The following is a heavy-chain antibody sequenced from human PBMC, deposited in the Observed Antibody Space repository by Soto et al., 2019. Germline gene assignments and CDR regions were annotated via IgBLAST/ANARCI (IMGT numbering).Heavy chain of an antibody. Sequence: QGRLEESGGGVAQPGRSLRLSCVASGLPFSTSQMYWVRQAPGKGLEGVAVMTHDGQFKYYAESVRGRFSISRDNSKNTLYLQMDTLRVGDTALYYCTTGSYFENWGQGTLVTVSS. J-gene: IGHJ4*02. V-gene: IGHV3-30*04. CDR3: TTGSYFEN. CDR1: GLPFSTSQ. CDR2: MTHDGQFK. D-gene: IGHD3-10*01.